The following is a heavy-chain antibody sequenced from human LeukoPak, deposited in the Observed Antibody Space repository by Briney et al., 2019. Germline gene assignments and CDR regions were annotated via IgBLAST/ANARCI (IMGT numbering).Heavy chain of an antibody. V-gene: IGHV3-23*01. CDR1: GFTFSSYA. J-gene: IGHJ4*02. CDR2: VSASGGNT. D-gene: IGHD3-16*01. Sequence: GGSLRLSCAASGFTFSSYAMSWVRQAPGKGLEWVSAVSASGGNTYYADSVKGRFTISRDNSKNTLCLQVNSLRAEDTAVYYCGKGLYHDYSGIGDYWGQGTLVTVSS. CDR3: GKGLYHDYSGIGDY.